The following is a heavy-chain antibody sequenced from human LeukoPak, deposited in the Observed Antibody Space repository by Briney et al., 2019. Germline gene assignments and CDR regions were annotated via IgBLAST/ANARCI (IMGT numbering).Heavy chain of an antibody. D-gene: IGHD2-15*01. J-gene: IGHJ4*02. V-gene: IGHV3-23*01. CDR2: ISSSGDST. CDR3: AKAKYCSAGTCYFDY. Sequence: GGSLTLSCAASGFTFSSYAMSWVRQAPGKGPEWVSTISSSGDSTYYADSVKGRFTISRDNSKNTLYLQMSSLRAEDTAVYYCAKAKYCSAGTCYFDYWGQGTLVTVSS. CDR1: GFTFSSYA.